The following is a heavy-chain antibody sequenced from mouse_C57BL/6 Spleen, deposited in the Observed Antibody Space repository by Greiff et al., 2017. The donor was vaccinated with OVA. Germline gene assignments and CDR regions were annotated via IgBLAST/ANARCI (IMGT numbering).Heavy chain of an antibody. CDR2: IDPETGGT. D-gene: IGHD1-1*01. J-gene: IGHJ3*01. CDR1: GYTFTDYE. CDR3: TYYGSLFAY. Sequence: VKLQESGAELVRPGASVTLSCTASGYTFTDYEMHWVKQTPVHGLEWIGAIDPETGGTAYNQKFKGKAILTADKSSSTAYMELRSLTSEDSAVYYCTYYGSLFAYWGQGTLVTVSA. V-gene: IGHV1-15*01.